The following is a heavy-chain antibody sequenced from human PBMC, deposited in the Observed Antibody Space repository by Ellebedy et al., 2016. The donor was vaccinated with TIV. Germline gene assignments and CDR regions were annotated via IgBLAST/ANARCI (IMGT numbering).Heavy chain of an antibody. D-gene: IGHD3-10*01. V-gene: IGHV3-23*01. CDR2: ITGSGVRT. CDR1: GFTFDNFA. CDR3: AKDSGKYGWNSEY. Sequence: PGGSLRLSCATPGFTFDNFAMRWFRQAPEKGLEWVSAITGSGVRTFYADSVKGRFTVSRDTSKNTLYLQMNSLRAEDTGIYYCAKDSGKYGWNSEYWGQGTQVTVSS. J-gene: IGHJ4*02.